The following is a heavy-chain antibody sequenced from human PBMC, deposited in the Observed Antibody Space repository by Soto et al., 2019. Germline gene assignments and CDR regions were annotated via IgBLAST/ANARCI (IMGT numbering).Heavy chain of an antibody. Sequence: LRLSCAASGFTFSSYAMHWVRQAPGKGLEWVAVISYDGSNKYYADSVKGLFTISRDNSKNTLYLRMNSLRAEDTAVYYCARGLTGYSRLSPYYYYYGMDVWGQGTTVTVSS. CDR2: ISYDGSNK. J-gene: IGHJ6*02. V-gene: IGHV3-30-3*01. CDR3: ARGLTGYSRLSPYYYYYGMDV. CDR1: GFTFSSYA. D-gene: IGHD3-9*01.